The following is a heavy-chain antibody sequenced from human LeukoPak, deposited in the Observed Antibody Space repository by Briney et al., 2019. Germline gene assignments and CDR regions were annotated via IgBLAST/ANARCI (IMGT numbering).Heavy chain of an antibody. J-gene: IGHJ4*02. CDR2: ITASGTAM. CDR3: ASSGSYRFDY. Sequence: GGSLRLSCAASGFTVSSYSMYWVRQARGKGLEWVSHITASGTAMFYADSVKGRFTISRDNAKNSLYLQMNSLRDEDTAVYYCASSGSYRFDYWGQGTLVTVSS. V-gene: IGHV3-48*02. CDR1: GFTVSSYS. D-gene: IGHD1-26*01.